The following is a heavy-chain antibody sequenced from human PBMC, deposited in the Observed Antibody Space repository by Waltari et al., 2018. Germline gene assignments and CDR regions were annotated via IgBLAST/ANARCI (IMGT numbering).Heavy chain of an antibody. CDR3: ARRAGPTAPDY. J-gene: IGHJ4*02. D-gene: IGHD4-4*01. CDR1: GGSISSSSYY. V-gene: IGHV4-39*07. Sequence: QLQLQESGPGLVKPSETLSLTCTVPGGSISSSSYYWGWIRQPPGKGLEWIGSIYYSGSTYYNPSLKSRVTISVDTSKNQFSLKLSSVTAADTAVYYCARRAGPTAPDYWGQGTLVTVSS. CDR2: IYYSGST.